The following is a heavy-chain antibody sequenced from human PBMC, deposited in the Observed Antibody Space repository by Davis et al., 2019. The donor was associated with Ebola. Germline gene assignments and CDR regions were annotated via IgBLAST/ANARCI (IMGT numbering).Heavy chain of an antibody. J-gene: IGHJ4*02. CDR1: GATVTTNY. Sequence: GGSLRLSCAVYGATVTTNYFSWVRQAPGKGLEWVAIIYRNGNTFYTDSVKGRFTISRDISGNAVYIQMNNLRVDDTALYYCARRQSASGDFDVWGQGTLVTVSS. D-gene: IGHD6-19*01. V-gene: IGHV3-53*01. CDR3: ARRQSASGDFDV. CDR2: IYRNGNT.